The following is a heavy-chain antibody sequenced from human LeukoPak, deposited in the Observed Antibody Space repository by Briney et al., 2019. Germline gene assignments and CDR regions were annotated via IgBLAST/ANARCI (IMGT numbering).Heavy chain of an antibody. V-gene: IGHV4-39*07. CDR3: ARGLRYSDY. CDR2: IYYSGST. D-gene: IGHD3-9*01. Sequence: SETLSLTCTVSGGSISSSNYYWGWIRQPPGKGLEWIGSIYYSGSTYYNPSLKSRVTISVDTSKNQFSLNLRSVTAADTAVYYCARGLRYSDYWGQGTLVTVSS. J-gene: IGHJ4*02. CDR1: GGSISSSNYY.